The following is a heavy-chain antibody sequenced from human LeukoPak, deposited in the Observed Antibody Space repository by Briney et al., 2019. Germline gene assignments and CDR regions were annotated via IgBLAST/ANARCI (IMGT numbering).Heavy chain of an antibody. CDR1: GGSFSGYY. V-gene: IGHV4-34*01. D-gene: IGHD3-3*01. Sequence: PSETLSLTCAVYGGSFSGYYWSWIRQPPGKGLEWIGEINHSGSTNYNPSLKSRVTISVDTSKYQFSLKLSSVTAADTAVYYCARGADFWSGYYHNWFDPWGQGTLVTVSS. CDR2: INHSGST. J-gene: IGHJ5*02. CDR3: ARGADFWSGYYHNWFDP.